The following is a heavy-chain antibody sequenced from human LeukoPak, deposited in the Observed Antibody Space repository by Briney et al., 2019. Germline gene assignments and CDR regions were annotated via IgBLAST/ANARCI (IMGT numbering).Heavy chain of an antibody. CDR1: GYTFTSYD. J-gene: IGHJ4*02. V-gene: IGHV1-8*03. Sequence: ASVKVSCKASGYTFTSYDINWVRQATGQGLEWVGWMSPNSGNTGYAQKFQGRVTITRNTSISTAYMELSSLRSEDTAVYYCARALFVYYYDSSGYYYYFDYWGQGTLVTVSS. CDR2: MSPNSGNT. CDR3: ARALFVYYYDSSGYYYYFDY. D-gene: IGHD3-22*01.